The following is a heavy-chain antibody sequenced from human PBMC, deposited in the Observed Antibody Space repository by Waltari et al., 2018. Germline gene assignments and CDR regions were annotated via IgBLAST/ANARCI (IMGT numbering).Heavy chain of an antibody. V-gene: IGHV3-23*01. CDR2: ISGSGGST. Sequence: EVQLLESGGGLVQPGGSLRLSCAASGFTFSSYAMSWVRQAPGKGLAWVSAISGSGGSTYYADSVKGRFTISRDNSKNTLYLQMNSLRAEDTAVYYCAKLPYSSSSEYIHYYGMDVWGQGTTVTVSS. CDR1: GFTFSSYA. CDR3: AKLPYSSSSEYIHYYGMDV. D-gene: IGHD6-6*01. J-gene: IGHJ6*02.